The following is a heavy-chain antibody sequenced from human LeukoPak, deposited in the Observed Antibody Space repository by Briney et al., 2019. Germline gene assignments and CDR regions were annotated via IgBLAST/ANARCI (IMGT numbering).Heavy chain of an antibody. CDR3: ARLEQRWSFDI. D-gene: IGHD6-25*01. CDR2: IYPSDSDT. V-gene: IGHV5-51*01. Sequence: GESLKISCKGSAYSFSSYWIGWVRQMPGKGLEWMGIIYPSDSDTRYSPSFQGQVTISADKSISTAYLQWSSLKASDTAMYYCARLEQRWSFDIWGQGTMVTVSS. J-gene: IGHJ3*02. CDR1: AYSFSSYW.